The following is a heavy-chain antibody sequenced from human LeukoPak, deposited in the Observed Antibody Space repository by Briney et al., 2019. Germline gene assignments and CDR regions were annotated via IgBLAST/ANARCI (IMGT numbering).Heavy chain of an antibody. Sequence: SETLSLTCTVSGGSISSYYWSWIRQPAGKGLEWIGRIYYSGSTNYNPSLKSRVTISVDTSKNQFSLKLSSVTAADTAVYYCARRGYSFRGYYYYGMDVWGQGTTVTVSS. D-gene: IGHD5-18*01. CDR3: ARRGYSFRGYYYYGMDV. V-gene: IGHV4-59*08. CDR1: GGSISSYY. J-gene: IGHJ6*02. CDR2: IYYSGST.